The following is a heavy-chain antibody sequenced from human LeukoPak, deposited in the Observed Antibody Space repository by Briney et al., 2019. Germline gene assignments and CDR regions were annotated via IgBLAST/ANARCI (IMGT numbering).Heavy chain of an antibody. V-gene: IGHV3-21*04. CDR2: ISSTSTYM. Sequence: GGSLRLSCAASGFIFSRTTMNWVRQAPGKGLEWGSSISSTSTYMYYADSVKGRFTISRDNAKSSLYLQMSGLRADDTAVYYCARDPYSSTWSYGMDIWGQGTTVTVSS. CDR1: GFIFSRTT. D-gene: IGHD6-13*01. J-gene: IGHJ6*02. CDR3: ARDPYSSTWSYGMDI.